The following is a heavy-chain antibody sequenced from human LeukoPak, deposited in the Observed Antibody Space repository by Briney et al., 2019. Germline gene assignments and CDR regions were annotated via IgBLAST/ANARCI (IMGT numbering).Heavy chain of an antibody. CDR3: ARLYYDILTGYSGNWFDP. D-gene: IGHD3-9*01. Sequence: ASVKVSCKASGGTFRSYAISWVRQAPGQGLEWMGGIIPSFGTANDAQKFQGRVTITADKSTSTAYMEMSSLRSEDTAVYYCARLYYDILTGYSGNWFDPWGQGTLVTVSS. CDR2: IIPSFGTA. J-gene: IGHJ5*02. CDR1: GGTFRSYA. V-gene: IGHV1-69*06.